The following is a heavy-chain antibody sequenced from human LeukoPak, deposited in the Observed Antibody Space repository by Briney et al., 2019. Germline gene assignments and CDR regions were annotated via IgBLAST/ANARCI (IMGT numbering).Heavy chain of an antibody. CDR3: ATLYAVRGALSFDM. CDR2: IYYSGST. Sequence: SETLSLTCTVSGGSISTYYWSWVRQPPGKGLEWIGYIYYSGSTNYNTSLKSRVSISVDTSKNQFSLKLSSVTAADTAVYYCATLYAVRGALSFDMWGQGTMVTVSS. CDR1: GGSISTYY. V-gene: IGHV4-59*01. J-gene: IGHJ3*02. D-gene: IGHD2-8*01.